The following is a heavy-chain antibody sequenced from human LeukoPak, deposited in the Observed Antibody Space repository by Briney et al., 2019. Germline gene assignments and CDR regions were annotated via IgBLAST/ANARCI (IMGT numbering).Heavy chain of an antibody. CDR1: GFTFSNYV. V-gene: IGHV3-23*01. CDR2: ISGSGRNT. CDR3: AKDSSSSNYYYGLDV. Sequence: GGSLRLSCAASGFTFSNYVMSWVRQAPGKGLEWVSSISGSGRNTNYADSVKGRFTISRDNSKNTLYLQTNSLRAEDTALYFCAKDSSSSNYYYGLDVWGQGTTVTVSS. J-gene: IGHJ6*02. D-gene: IGHD6-6*01.